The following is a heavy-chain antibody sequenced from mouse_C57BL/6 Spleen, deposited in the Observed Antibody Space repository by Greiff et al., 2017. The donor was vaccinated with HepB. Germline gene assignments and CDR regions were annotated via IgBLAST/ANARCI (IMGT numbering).Heavy chain of an antibody. CDR2: INPNNGGT. J-gene: IGHJ2*01. V-gene: IGHV1-26*01. CDR3: ARAVWLLSWFDY. CDR1: GYTFTDYY. Sequence: EVQLQQSGPELVKPGASVKISCKASGYTFTDYYMNWVKQSHGKSLEWIGDINPNNGGTSYNQKFKGKATLTVDKSSSTAYMDLRSLTSEDSAVYYCARAVWLLSWFDYWGQGTTLTVSS. D-gene: IGHD2-10*02.